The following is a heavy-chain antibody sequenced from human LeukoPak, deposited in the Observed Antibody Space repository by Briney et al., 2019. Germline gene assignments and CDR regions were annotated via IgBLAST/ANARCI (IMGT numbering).Heavy chain of an antibody. D-gene: IGHD1-26*01. CDR2: INHSGST. CDR3: ARDRGSPGSFDY. CDR1: GGSFSGYY. J-gene: IGHJ4*02. Sequence: SETLSLTCAVYGGSFSGYYWSWIRQPPGKGLEWVGEINHSGSTNYNPSLKSRVTISVDTSKNQFSLKLSSVTAADTAVYYCARDRGSPGSFDYWGQGTLVTVSS. V-gene: IGHV4-34*01.